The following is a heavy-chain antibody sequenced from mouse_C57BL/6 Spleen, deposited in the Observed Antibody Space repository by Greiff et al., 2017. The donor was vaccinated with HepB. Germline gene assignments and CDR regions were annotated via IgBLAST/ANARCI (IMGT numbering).Heavy chain of an antibody. Sequence: VQLQQSGPVLVKPGASVKMSCKASGYTFTDYYMNWVKQSHGKSLEWIGVINPYNGGTSYNQKFKGKATLTVDKSSSTAYMELNSLTSEDSAVYYCARGDYYGSSYGCWYFDVWGTGTTVTVAS. D-gene: IGHD1-1*01. CDR2: INPYNGGT. CDR3: ARGDYYGSSYGCWYFDV. J-gene: IGHJ1*03. V-gene: IGHV1-19*01. CDR1: GYTFTDYY.